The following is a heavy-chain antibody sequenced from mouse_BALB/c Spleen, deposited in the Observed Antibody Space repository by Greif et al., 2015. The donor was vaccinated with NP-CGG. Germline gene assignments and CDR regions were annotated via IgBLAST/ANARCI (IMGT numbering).Heavy chain of an antibody. J-gene: IGHJ4*01. CDR1: GYTFTSYW. Sequence: LQQSGSELVRPGASVKLSCKASGYTFTSYWMHWVKQRPGQGLEWIGNIYPGSGSTNYDEKFKSKATLTVDTSSSTAYMQLSSLTSEDSAIYYCTADGYGAMDYWGQGTSVTVSS. V-gene: IGHV1S22*01. CDR2: IYPGSGST. CDR3: TADGYGAMDY. D-gene: IGHD2-2*01.